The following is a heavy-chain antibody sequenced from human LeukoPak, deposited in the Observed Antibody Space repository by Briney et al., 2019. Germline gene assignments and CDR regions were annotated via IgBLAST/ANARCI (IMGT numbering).Heavy chain of an antibody. D-gene: IGHD1-26*01. J-gene: IGHJ5*02. CDR3: ARHEYSGSYYGLSWFDP. V-gene: IGHV4-39*01. Sequence: KPSETLSFTCTVSGGSISSSGYYWGWIRQPPGKGLEWIASIYYSGSTYYNPSLKSRVTISVDTSKNQLSLKLSSLTAADTAVYYCARHEYSGSYYGLSWFDPWGQGTLVTVSS. CDR2: IYYSGST. CDR1: GGSISSSGYY.